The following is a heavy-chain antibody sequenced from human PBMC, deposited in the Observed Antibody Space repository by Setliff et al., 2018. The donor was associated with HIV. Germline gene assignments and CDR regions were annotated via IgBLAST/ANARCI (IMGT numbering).Heavy chain of an antibody. CDR2: IYYSGST. D-gene: IGHD4-17*01. CDR3: ARAAAGNTGPFDL. V-gene: IGHV4-61*01. Sequence: SETLSLTCTVSGGSVSSGTYYWTWIRQPPGKGLEWIGYIYYSGSTNYNPSLKTRVTVSADTSKNQFSLKLTSVTAADTAVYYCARAAAGNTGPFDLWGQGSPVTVSS. J-gene: IGHJ4*02. CDR1: GGSVSSGTYY.